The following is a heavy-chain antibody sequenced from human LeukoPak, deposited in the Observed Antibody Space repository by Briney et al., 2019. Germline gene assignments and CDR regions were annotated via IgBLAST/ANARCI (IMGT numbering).Heavy chain of an antibody. D-gene: IGHD2/OR15-2a*01. J-gene: IGHJ5*02. CDR3: ARSMGAYFNLFDP. V-gene: IGHV5-51*01. CDR2: IYPGDSDT. Sequence: GESLKISCKGSGYSFTNYWIGWARQMPGKGLEWMGIIYPGDSDTRYSPSFQGQVTISADESINTAYLQWSSLKASDTAMYYCARSMGAYFNLFDPWGQGTLVTVFS. CDR1: GYSFTNYW.